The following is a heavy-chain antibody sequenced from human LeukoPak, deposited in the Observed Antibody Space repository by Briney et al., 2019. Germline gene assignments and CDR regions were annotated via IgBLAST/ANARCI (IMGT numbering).Heavy chain of an antibody. D-gene: IGHD2-15*01. CDR1: GYTFTDYY. Sequence: ASVKVSCKASGYTFTDYYLHWVRQAPGQGLEWMGWINPNSGGTNYAQKFQGRVTMTRDTSISTAYMELSRLRSDDTAVYYCARVRSGGSSHYGWYFDLWGRGTLVTVSS. CDR2: INPNSGGT. CDR3: ARVRSGGSSHYGWYFDL. J-gene: IGHJ2*01. V-gene: IGHV1-2*02.